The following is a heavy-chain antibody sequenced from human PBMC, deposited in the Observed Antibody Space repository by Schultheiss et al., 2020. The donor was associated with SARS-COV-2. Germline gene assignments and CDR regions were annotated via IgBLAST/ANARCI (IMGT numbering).Heavy chain of an antibody. CDR3: ARPYDSSGYYYVVDAFDI. Sequence: GGSLRLSCAASGFTFSSYWMSWVRQAPGKGLEWVANIKQDGSEKYYVDSVKGRFTISRDNAKNSLYLQMNSLRAEDTAVYYCARPYDSSGYYYVVDAFDIWGQGTMVTVSS. D-gene: IGHD3-22*01. J-gene: IGHJ3*02. CDR1: GFTFSSYW. CDR2: IKQDGSEK. V-gene: IGHV3-7*05.